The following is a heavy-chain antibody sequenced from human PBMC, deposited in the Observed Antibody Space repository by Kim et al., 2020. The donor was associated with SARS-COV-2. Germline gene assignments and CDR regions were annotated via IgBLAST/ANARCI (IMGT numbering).Heavy chain of an antibody. CDR1: GYNFINDW. Sequence: GESLKISCEASGYNFINDWIAWVRQRPGKGLEWMGIVYPGNSETRYSPSFQGQVTMSVDMSANTAYLEWSSLKASDSAVYYCARLGGASYGFYYYYGFDVWAQGTTVTVSS. J-gene: IGHJ6*02. CDR2: VYPGNSET. D-gene: IGHD3-16*01. V-gene: IGHV5-51*01. CDR3: ARLGGASYGFYYYYGFDV.